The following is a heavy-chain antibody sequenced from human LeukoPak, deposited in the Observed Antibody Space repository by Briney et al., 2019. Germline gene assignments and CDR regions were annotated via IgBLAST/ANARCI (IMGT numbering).Heavy chain of an antibody. CDR3: AREGAETVYNY. CDR2: IYYGGST. J-gene: IGHJ4*02. D-gene: IGHD2-8*01. CDR1: GGSISSSSYY. V-gene: IGHV4-39*07. Sequence: SETLSLTCTVSGGSISSSSYYWGWIRQPPGKGLEWIGSIYYGGSTYYNPSLKSRVTISVDTSKNQFSLKLSSVTAADTAVYYCAREGAETVYNYWGQGTLVTVSS.